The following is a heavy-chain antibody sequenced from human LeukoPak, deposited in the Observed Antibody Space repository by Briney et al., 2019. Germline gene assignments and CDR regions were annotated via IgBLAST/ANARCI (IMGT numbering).Heavy chain of an antibody. V-gene: IGHV5-51*01. J-gene: IGHJ4*02. CDR1: GYSFTSYW. CDR3: ARQAVGSGYAFDY. CDR2: IYPADSDT. D-gene: IGHD5-12*01. Sequence: GESLKISCKGSGYSFTSYWIGWVRKMPGKGLEWMGIIYPADSDTKYSPSFQGQVTISADKSISTASLQWSSLKASDTAIYYCARQAVGSGYAFDYWGQGTLVTVSS.